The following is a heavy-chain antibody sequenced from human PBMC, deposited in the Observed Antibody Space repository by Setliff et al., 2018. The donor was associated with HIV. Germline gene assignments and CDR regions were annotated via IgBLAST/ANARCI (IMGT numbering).Heavy chain of an antibody. D-gene: IGHD2-15*01. CDR2: IIPIFGTA. CDR3: ARAPSVATRVFDI. CDR1: GDTFSTYV. J-gene: IGHJ3*02. Sequence: SVKVSCKSSGDTFSTYVFTWVRQPPGQGLEWMGGIIPIFGTANYAQKFQGRVTITADKSTGTAYMELSSLRSEDTAVYYCARAPSVATRVFDIWGQGTMVTVSS. V-gene: IGHV1-69*06.